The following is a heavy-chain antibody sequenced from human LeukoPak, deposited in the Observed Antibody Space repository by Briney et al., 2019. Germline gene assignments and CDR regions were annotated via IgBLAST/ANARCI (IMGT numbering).Heavy chain of an antibody. CDR1: GITFNDAW. CDR2: IKSKIEGATT. D-gene: IGHD3-9*01. V-gene: IGHV3-15*01. CDR3: TTLYFGSGHDY. Sequence: GGSLRLSCAVSGITFNDAWMSWVREAPGKGLEWGGRIKSKIEGATTDYAAPVKGRFTISRDDSKNTLYLQMNSLKAEDTAVYFCTTLYFGSGHDYWGQGTLVTVSS. J-gene: IGHJ4*02.